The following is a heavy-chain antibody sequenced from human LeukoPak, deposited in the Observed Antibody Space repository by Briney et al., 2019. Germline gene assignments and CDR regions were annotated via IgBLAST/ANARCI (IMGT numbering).Heavy chain of an antibody. CDR1: GYTFTGYY. CDR2: INPNSGGT. V-gene: IGHV1-2*02. CDR3: ARAPGGSYLVNFDY. Sequence: ASVKVSCKASGYTFTGYYMHWVRQAPGQGLEWMGWINPNSGGTNYAQKFQGGVTMTRDTSISTAYMELSRLRSDDTAVYYCARAPGGSYLVNFDYWGQGTLVTVSS. D-gene: IGHD1-26*01. J-gene: IGHJ4*02.